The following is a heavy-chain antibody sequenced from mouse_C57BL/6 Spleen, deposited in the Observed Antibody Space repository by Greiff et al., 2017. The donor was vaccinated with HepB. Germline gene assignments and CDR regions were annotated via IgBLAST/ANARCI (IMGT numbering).Heavy chain of an antibody. V-gene: IGHV1-81*01. CDR2: IYPRSGNT. CDR3: ARGDYGSSYLDY. J-gene: IGHJ2*01. Sequence: QVQLKESGAELARPGASVKLSCKASGYTFTSYGISWVKQRTGQGLEWIGEIYPRSGNTYYNEKFKGKATLTADKSSSTAYMELRSLTSEDSAVYFCARGDYGSSYLDYWGQGTTRTVSS. D-gene: IGHD1-1*01. CDR1: GYTFTSYG.